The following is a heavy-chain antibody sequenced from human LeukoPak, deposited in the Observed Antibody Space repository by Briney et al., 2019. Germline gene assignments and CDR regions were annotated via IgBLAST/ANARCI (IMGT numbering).Heavy chain of an antibody. J-gene: IGHJ4*02. V-gene: IGHV3-23*01. D-gene: IGHD1-1*01. CDR1: GFTFSSYA. CDR3: AKGSSTNSYYFGS. CDR2: LSGSGGTT. Sequence: GGSLRLSCAASGFTFSSYAMSWVRQAPGKGLEWLSGLSGSGGTTYYADSVKGRFTISRDNSKNTLYLQMDTLRAEDTAVYYCAKGSSTNSYYFGSWGPGTLVTVSS.